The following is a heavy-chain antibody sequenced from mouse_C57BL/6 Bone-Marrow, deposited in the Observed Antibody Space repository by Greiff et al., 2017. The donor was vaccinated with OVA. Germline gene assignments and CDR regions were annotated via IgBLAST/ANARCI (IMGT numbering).Heavy chain of an antibody. CDR2: ISSGGSYT. CDR1: GFTFSSYG. D-gene: IGHD1-1*01. J-gene: IGHJ4*01. V-gene: IGHV5-6*01. CDR3: AREDYYGSSYYAMDY. Sequence: EVQLVESGGDLVKPGGSLKLSCAASGFTFSSYGMSWVRQTPDKRLEWVATISSGGSYTYYPDSVKGRFTISRDNAKNTLYLQMSSLKSEDTAMYYCAREDYYGSSYYAMDYWGQGTSVTVSS.